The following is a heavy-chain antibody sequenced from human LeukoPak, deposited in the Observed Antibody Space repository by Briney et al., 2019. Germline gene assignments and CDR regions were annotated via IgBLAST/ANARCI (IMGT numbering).Heavy chain of an antibody. Sequence: PGGSLRLSCAASGFTFSSYEMNWVRQAPGKGLEWVSAISGSGGSTYYADSVKGRFTISRDNSKNTLYLQMNSLRAEDTAVYYCAKDRGYCSGGSCYPYWYFDLWGRGTLVTVSS. D-gene: IGHD2-15*01. CDR3: AKDRGYCSGGSCYPYWYFDL. CDR1: GFTFSSYE. CDR2: ISGSGGST. J-gene: IGHJ2*01. V-gene: IGHV3-23*01.